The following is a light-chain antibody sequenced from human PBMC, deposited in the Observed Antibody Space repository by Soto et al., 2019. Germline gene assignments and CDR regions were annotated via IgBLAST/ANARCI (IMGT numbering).Light chain of an antibody. J-gene: IGKJ4*01. V-gene: IGKV3-15*01. Sequence: EIVMRQSPATRSVAPGERATLSCRASQSVSNNLAWYQQKPGQAPRLLMYGTSTRATGIPARFSGSGSGTEFTLTISNLQSEDFAVYYCQQYNEWPPLTFGGGTKVDIK. CDR2: GTS. CDR3: QQYNEWPPLT. CDR1: QSVSNN.